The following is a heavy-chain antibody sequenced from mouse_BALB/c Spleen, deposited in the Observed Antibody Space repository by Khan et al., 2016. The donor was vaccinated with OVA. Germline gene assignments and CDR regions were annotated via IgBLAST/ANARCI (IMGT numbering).Heavy chain of an antibody. J-gene: IGHJ3*01. CDR3: ARGGGTAAFAY. CDR1: GFTFSDYG. D-gene: IGHD1-2*01. Sequence: EVELVESGGGLVQPGGSRKLSCAASGFTFSDYGMAWVRQAPGKGPEWVAFISDLADTFYYADTVKGRFALSRENAKNTLYREMSSLRSGGTAMYYVARGGGTAAFAYWGPGSLVPVSA. V-gene: IGHV5-15*02. CDR2: ISDLADTF.